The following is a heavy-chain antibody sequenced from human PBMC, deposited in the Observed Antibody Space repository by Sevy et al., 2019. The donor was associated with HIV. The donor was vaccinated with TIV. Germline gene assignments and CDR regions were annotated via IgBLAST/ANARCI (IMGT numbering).Heavy chain of an antibody. V-gene: IGHV4-39*01. CDR1: GGSISSSSYY. D-gene: IGHD3-10*01. Sequence: SETLSLTCTVSGGSISSSSYYWGWIRQPPAKGLEWIGSIYYSGSTYYNPSLKSRVTISVDTSKNQFSLKLSSVTAADTAVYYCARLGYYGSGSYGAFDIWGQGTMVTVSS. J-gene: IGHJ3*02. CDR3: ARLGYYGSGSYGAFDI. CDR2: IYYSGST.